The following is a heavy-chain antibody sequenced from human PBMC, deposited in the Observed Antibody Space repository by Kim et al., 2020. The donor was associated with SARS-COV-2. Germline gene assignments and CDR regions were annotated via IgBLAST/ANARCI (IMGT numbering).Heavy chain of an antibody. J-gene: IGHJ5*02. V-gene: IGHV1-24*01. CDR2: FDPEDGET. D-gene: IGHD3-10*01. CDR3: ATGGANGLTMVRGSNWFDP. CDR1: GYTLTELS. Sequence: ASVKVSCKVSGYTLTELSMHWVRQAPGKGLEWMGGFDPEDGETIYAQKFQGRVTMTEDTSTDTAYMELSSLRSEDTAVYYCATGGANGLTMVRGSNWFDPWGQGTLVTVSS.